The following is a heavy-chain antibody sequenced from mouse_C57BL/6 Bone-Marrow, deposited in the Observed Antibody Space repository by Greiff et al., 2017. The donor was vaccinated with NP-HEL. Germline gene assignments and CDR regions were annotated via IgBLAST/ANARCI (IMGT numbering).Heavy chain of an antibody. V-gene: IGHV1-69*01. Sequence: VQLQQSGAELVMPGASVKLSCKASGYTFTSYWMHWVKQRPGQGLEWIGEIDPSDSYTNYNQKFKGKSTLTVDKSSSTAYMQLSSLTSEDSAVYYCARGYWFAYWGQGTLVTVSA. D-gene: IGHD3-1*01. J-gene: IGHJ3*01. CDR1: GYTFTSYW. CDR3: ARGYWFAY. CDR2: IDPSDSYT.